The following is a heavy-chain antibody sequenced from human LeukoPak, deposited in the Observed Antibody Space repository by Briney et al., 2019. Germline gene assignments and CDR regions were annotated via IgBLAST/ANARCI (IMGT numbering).Heavy chain of an antibody. J-gene: IGHJ6*03. CDR2: IYYSGST. CDR1: GYSISSGYY. V-gene: IGHV4-38-2*01. CDR3: ASGKSDEYYYYYYMDV. D-gene: IGHD1-26*01. Sequence: PSETLSLTCAVSGYSISSGYYWGWIRQPPGKRLEWIGSIYYSGSTHYNPSLKSRVTMSVDTSKNQFSLKLTSLTAADTAVYYCASGKSDEYYYYYYMDVWGKGTTVTVSS.